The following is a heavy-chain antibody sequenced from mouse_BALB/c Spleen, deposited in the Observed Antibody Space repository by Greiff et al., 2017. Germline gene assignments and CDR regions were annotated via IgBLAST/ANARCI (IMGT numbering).Heavy chain of an antibody. CDR1: GFSLTSYG. Sequence: VQLQQSGPGLVAPSQSLSITCTVSGFSLTSYGVHWVRQPPGKGLEWLGVIWAGGSTNYNSALMSRLSISKDNSKSQVFLKMNSLQTDDTAMYYCARDRDYGNYLSYAMDYWGQGTSVTVSS. D-gene: IGHD2-1*01. V-gene: IGHV2-9*02. CDR3: ARDRDYGNYLSYAMDY. CDR2: IWAGGST. J-gene: IGHJ4*01.